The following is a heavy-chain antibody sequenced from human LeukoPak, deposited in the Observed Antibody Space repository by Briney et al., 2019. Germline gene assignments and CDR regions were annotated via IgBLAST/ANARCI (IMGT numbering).Heavy chain of an antibody. CDR1: GYTFTGYY. D-gene: IGHD2-15*01. J-gene: IGHJ3*02. CDR3: ERMVRQVVVAANDAFDI. CDR2: INPNSGGT. Sequence: GASVKVSCKASGYTFTGYYMHWVRQAPGQGLEWMGWINPNSGGTNYAQKFQGRVTMTRDTSISTAYMELSRLRSDDPAVYYCERMVRQVVVAANDAFDIWGHGTLVTASS. V-gene: IGHV1-2*02.